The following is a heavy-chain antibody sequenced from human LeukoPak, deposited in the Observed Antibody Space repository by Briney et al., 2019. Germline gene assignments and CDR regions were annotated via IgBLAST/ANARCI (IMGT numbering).Heavy chain of an antibody. CDR3: ARAGKLWFGELQLLSYYMDV. CDR1: GFTFSSYW. CDR2: IKQDGSEK. V-gene: IGHV3-7*01. D-gene: IGHD3-10*01. J-gene: IGHJ6*03. Sequence: GGSLRLACAASGFTFSSYWMSWVRQAPGKGLEWVANIKQDGSEKYYVDSVKGRFTISRDNAKNSLYLQMNSLRAEDTAVYYCARAGKLWFGELQLLSYYMDVWGKGTTVTVSS.